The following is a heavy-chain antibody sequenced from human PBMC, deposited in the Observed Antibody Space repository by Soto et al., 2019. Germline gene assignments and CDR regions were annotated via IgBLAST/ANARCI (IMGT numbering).Heavy chain of an antibody. CDR1: GFTFSYYY. V-gene: IGHV3-11*06. CDR2: ISSSSSYT. D-gene: IGHD3-22*01. Sequence: GGSLRLSCAASGFTFSYYYMSWIRQAPGKGLEWVSYISSSSSYTNYADSVKGRFTISRDNAKNSLYLQMNSLRAEDTAVYYCARDRELHYDSSGYQPWGQGTLVTVSS. CDR3: ARDRELHYDSSGYQP. J-gene: IGHJ5*02.